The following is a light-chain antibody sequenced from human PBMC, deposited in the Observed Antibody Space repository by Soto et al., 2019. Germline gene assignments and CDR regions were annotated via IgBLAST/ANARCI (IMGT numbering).Light chain of an antibody. V-gene: IGLV1-40*01. CDR1: SSNIGAGYD. CDR2: NNN. J-gene: IGLJ3*02. Sequence: QSVLTQPPSVSGAPGQRVTISCTEISSNIGAGYDVHWYQQLPGTAPKLLIYNNNNRPSGVPDRFSGSKSGTSASLAITGLQAEDEADYYCQSYDSSLSGSVFGGGTKVTVL. CDR3: QSYDSSLSGSV.